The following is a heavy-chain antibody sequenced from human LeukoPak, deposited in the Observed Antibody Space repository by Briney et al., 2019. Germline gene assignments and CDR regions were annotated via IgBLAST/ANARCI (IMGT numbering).Heavy chain of an antibody. Sequence: GASVKVSCKASGYTFTSYGISWVRQAPGQGLEWMGWISAYNGNTNYAQKLQGRVTMTRDTSTSTVYMELSSLRSEDTAVYYCARGGKTYYYDSSGGNFDYWGQGTLVTVSS. J-gene: IGHJ4*02. CDR2: ISAYNGNT. D-gene: IGHD3-22*01. V-gene: IGHV1-18*01. CDR3: ARGGKTYYYDSSGGNFDY. CDR1: GYTFTSYG.